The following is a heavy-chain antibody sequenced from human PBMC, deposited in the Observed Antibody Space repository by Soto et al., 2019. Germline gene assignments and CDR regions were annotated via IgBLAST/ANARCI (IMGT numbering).Heavy chain of an antibody. CDR1: GYTFTSYD. D-gene: IGHD4-17*01. Sequence: ASVKVSCKASGYTFTSYDINWVRQATGQGLEWMGWMNPNSGNTGYAQKFQGRVTMTRNTSISTAYMELSSLRSEDTAVYYCARVGEYAGAPNARPVWGKGTTVTVSS. CDR2: MNPNSGNT. J-gene: IGHJ6*04. V-gene: IGHV1-8*01. CDR3: ARVGEYAGAPNARPV.